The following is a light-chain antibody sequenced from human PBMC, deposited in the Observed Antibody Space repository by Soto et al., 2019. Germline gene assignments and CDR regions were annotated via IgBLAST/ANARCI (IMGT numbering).Light chain of an antibody. Sequence: EIVLTQSPATLSLSPGERATLSCRASQSVSSYLAWYQQKPGQGPRLLIYDASNRATGIPARFSGSWSGTDFTLTISSLEPEDFAVYYCQQRSNWPLTFGGGTKVEIK. V-gene: IGKV3-11*01. CDR2: DAS. J-gene: IGKJ4*01. CDR3: QQRSNWPLT. CDR1: QSVSSY.